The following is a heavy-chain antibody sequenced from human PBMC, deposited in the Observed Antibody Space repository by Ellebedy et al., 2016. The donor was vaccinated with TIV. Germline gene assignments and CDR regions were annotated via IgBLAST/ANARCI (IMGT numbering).Heavy chain of an antibody. Sequence: GESLKISCAASGFTFSSYSMNWVRQAPGKGLEWVSYISSSSSTIYYADSVKGRFTISRDNAKSSIYLQMNSLRAEDTAVYYCARKQYYYDSGSYGWFDRWGQGTLVTVSS. CDR2: ISSSSSTI. CDR3: ARKQYYYDSGSYGWFDR. D-gene: IGHD3-10*01. J-gene: IGHJ5*02. V-gene: IGHV3-48*04. CDR1: GFTFSSYS.